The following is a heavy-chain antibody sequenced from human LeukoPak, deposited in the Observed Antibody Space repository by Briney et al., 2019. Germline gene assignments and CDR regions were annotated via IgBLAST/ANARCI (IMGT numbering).Heavy chain of an antibody. J-gene: IGHJ4*02. Sequence: GGSLRLSCAASGFAFSSYAMSWVRQAPGKGLEWVSAISGSGGSTYDADSVKGRFTISRDNSKNTLDLQMNSLRAEDTAEYYCVKDRCGTTCYSDFDSWGQGTLVTVSS. CDR3: VKDRCGTTCYSDFDS. CDR1: GFAFSSYA. V-gene: IGHV3-23*01. CDR2: ISGSGGST. D-gene: IGHD2-15*01.